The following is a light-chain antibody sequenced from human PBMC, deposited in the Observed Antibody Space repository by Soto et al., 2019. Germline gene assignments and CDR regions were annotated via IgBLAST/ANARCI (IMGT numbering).Light chain of an antibody. CDR3: QQYGRSRA. Sequence: EVVLTQSPATLSLSPGERATLSCRASQSVASYIAWYQQRPGQAPRLLIFDATNRATGIPARFSGSGSGTDFTLTISRLEPEDFAVYYCQQYGRSRAFGQGTKVDIK. J-gene: IGKJ1*01. CDR1: QSVASY. CDR2: DAT. V-gene: IGKV3-11*01.